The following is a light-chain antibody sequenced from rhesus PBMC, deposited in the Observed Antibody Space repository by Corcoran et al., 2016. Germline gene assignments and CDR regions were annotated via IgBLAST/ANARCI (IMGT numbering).Light chain of an antibody. V-gene: IGKV1-22*01. Sequence: DIQMTQSPSSLSASVGDTVTITCRASQSISSWLAWYQQKPGKAPKVLIYKASSFQTGVPSRFSGSGSGTDFTLTISILQSEDFATYYCQQYTSSPYSFGQGTKVEIK. CDR2: KAS. J-gene: IGKJ2*01. CDR1: QSISSW. CDR3: QQYTSSPYS.